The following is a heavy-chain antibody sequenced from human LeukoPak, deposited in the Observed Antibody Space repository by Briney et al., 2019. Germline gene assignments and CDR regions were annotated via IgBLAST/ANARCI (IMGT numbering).Heavy chain of an antibody. V-gene: IGHV3-53*01. CDR1: GFTVSSNS. CDR2: IYSDNT. CDR3: AKDVNWNDAPYFDY. J-gene: IGHJ4*02. Sequence: GGSLRLSCTVSGFTVSSNSMSWVRQAPGKGLEWVSFIYSDNTHYSDSVKGRFTISRDNSKNTLYLQMNSLRAEDTAVYYCAKDVNWNDAPYFDYWGQGTLVTVSS. D-gene: IGHD1-20*01.